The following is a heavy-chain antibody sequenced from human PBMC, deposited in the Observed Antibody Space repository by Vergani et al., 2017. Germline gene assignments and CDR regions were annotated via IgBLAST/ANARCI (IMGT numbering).Heavy chain of an antibody. V-gene: IGHV4-4*02. Sequence: QVQLQESGPGLVKPSGTLSLTCAVSGGSISRSNWWRWVRQPPGKGLEWIGEIYHSGSTNYNPSLTSRVTISVDKSKNQFSLKLSSVTAADTAVYYCARDDYDSSEGGAFDIWGQGTMVTVSS. CDR1: GGSISRSNW. J-gene: IGHJ3*02. CDR3: ARDDYDSSEGGAFDI. D-gene: IGHD3-22*01. CDR2: IYHSGST.